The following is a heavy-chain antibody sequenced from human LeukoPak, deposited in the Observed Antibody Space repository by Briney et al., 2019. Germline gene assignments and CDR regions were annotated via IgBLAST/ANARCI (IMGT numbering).Heavy chain of an antibody. CDR3: AKGIAAAGGFDY. V-gene: IGHV3-30*18. CDR2: ISYDGSNK. CDR1: GSTFSSYG. J-gene: IGHJ4*02. Sequence: GGSLRLSCAASGSTFSSYGMHWVRQAPGKGLEWVAVISYDGSNKYYADSVKGRFTISRDNSKNTLYLQMNSLRAEDTAVYYCAKGIAAAGGFDYWGQGTLVTVSS. D-gene: IGHD6-13*01.